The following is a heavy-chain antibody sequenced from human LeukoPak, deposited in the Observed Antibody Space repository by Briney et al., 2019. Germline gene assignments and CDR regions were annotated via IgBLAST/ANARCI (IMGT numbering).Heavy chain of an antibody. CDR3: ARSGFDSYYYMDV. CDR1: GGSISSSSYQ. Sequence: SETLSLTCTVSGGSISSSSYQWGWIRQPPGKGLEWIGSIYYSGSTYYNPSLKSRVTVSVDTSKNQFSLKLSSVTAADTAVYYCARSGFDSYYYMDVWGKGTTVTISS. V-gene: IGHV4-39*01. CDR2: IYYSGST. J-gene: IGHJ6*03. D-gene: IGHD3-9*01.